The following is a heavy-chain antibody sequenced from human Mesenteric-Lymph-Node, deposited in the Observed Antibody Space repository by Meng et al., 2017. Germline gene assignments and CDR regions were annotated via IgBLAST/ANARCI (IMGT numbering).Heavy chain of an antibody. CDR1: GVSITSYY. Sequence: SETLSLTCTVSGVSITSYYWNWIRQPAGKGLEWIGRIYTSGSTNYNPSLKSQVTVSVDTSKNQFSLKLSSVTAADTALYYCARAGIHSGSYYPLDYWGQGTLVTVSS. V-gene: IGHV4-4*07. CDR2: IYTSGST. CDR3: ARAGIHSGSYYPLDY. J-gene: IGHJ4*02. D-gene: IGHD1-26*01.